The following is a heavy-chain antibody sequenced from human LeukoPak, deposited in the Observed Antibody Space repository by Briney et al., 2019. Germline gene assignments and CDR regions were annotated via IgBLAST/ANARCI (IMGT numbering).Heavy chain of an antibody. V-gene: IGHV3-30*04. D-gene: IGHD1-7*01. J-gene: IGHJ4*02. Sequence: PGGSLRLSCAASGFTFSGYAMHWVRQAPGKGLEWLTVISTDGNDKHYADSVKGRFTISRDNAKNSLYLQMNSLRDEDTAVYYCARVKVWNYDYWGQGTLVTVSS. CDR2: ISTDGNDK. CDR1: GFTFSGYA. CDR3: ARVKVWNYDY.